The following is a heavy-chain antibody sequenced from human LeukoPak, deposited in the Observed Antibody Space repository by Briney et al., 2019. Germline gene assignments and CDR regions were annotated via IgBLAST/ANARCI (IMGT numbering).Heavy chain of an antibody. D-gene: IGHD3-16*02. CDR1: GFTSSSYS. J-gene: IGHJ6*02. CDR2: IYSGGST. Sequence: GGSLRLSCAAFGFTSSSYSMNWVRQAPGKGLEWVSVIYSGGSTYYADSVKGRFTISRDNSKNTLYLQMNSLRAEDTAVYYCARVIRGPSDVWGQGTTVTVSS. CDR3: ARVIRGPSDV. V-gene: IGHV3-53*01.